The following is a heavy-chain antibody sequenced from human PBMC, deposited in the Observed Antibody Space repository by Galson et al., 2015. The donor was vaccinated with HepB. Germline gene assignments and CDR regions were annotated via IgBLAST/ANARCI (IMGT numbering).Heavy chain of an antibody. Sequence: TLSLTCPVSGGSISSGSYYWSWIRQPAGEGLEWIGRIYTSGSTNYNPSLKSRVTMSVDKSKNHFSLKLSSVTAADTAVYYCARGNYDSRGYYYYYMDVWGKGTTVTVSS. CDR3: ARGNYDSRGYYYYYMDV. CDR1: GGSISSGSYY. D-gene: IGHD3-3*01. V-gene: IGHV4-61*02. CDR2: IYTSGST. J-gene: IGHJ6*03.